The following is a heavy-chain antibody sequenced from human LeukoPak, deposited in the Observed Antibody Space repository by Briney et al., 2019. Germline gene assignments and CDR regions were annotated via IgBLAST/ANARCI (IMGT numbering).Heavy chain of an antibody. CDR3: ARGYGGKSVCFDY. D-gene: IGHD4-23*01. J-gene: IGHJ4*01. Sequence: PGGSLRLSCAASGFTLSNYGMHWVRQAPGKGLEWVAVIRNDGRYDFYADSVKGRFTISIDNSKTTWYLQMNSLRAEDTAVYYCARGYGGKSVCFDYWGQGTLVTVPS. CDR2: IRNDGRYD. V-gene: IGHV3-33*01. CDR1: GFTLSNYG.